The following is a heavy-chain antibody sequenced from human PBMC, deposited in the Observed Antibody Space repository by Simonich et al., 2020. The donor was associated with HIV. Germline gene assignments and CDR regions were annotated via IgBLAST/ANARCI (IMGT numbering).Heavy chain of an antibody. D-gene: IGHD6-6*01. CDR3: ARVAFEGRAARRGEFDY. CDR1: GFTFSNHW. CDR2: INTEGRST. J-gene: IGHJ4*02. V-gene: IGHV3-74*01. Sequence: EVQLVESGGGLVQPGGSLRLSCAASGFTFSNHWMHWDRQGPGKGVVGVPRINTEGRSTAYADAVKGRFTIPRDNAQNTLHLRMHSLRAEDTAVYYCARVAFEGRAARRGEFDYWGQGTLVTVSS.